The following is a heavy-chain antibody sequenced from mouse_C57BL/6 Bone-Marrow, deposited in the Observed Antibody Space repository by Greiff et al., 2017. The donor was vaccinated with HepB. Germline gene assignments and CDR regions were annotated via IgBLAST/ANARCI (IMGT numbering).Heavy chain of an antibody. CDR3: ARSDYDVVAY. CDR2: IYPGDGDT. CDR1: GYAFSSSW. J-gene: IGHJ3*01. Sequence: QVQLKESGPELVKPGASVKISCKASGYAFSSSWMNWVKQRPGKGLEWIGRIYPGDGDTNYNGKFKGKATLTADKSSSTAYMQLSSLTSEDSAVYFCARSDYDVVAYWGQGTLVTVSA. V-gene: IGHV1-82*01. D-gene: IGHD2-4*01.